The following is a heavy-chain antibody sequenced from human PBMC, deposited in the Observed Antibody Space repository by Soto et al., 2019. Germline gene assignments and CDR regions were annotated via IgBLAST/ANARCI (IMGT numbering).Heavy chain of an antibody. V-gene: IGHV4-31*03. D-gene: IGHD4-17*01. Sequence: TLSHTCTVSGGSISSGGYYWSWIRQHPGKGLEWIGYIYYSGSTYYNPSLKSRVTISVDTSKNQFSLKLSSVTAADTAVYYCARGGGHGDYRGGCWFDPWGQGTLVTVSS. J-gene: IGHJ5*02. CDR3: ARGGGHGDYRGGCWFDP. CDR1: GGSISSGGYY. CDR2: IYYSGST.